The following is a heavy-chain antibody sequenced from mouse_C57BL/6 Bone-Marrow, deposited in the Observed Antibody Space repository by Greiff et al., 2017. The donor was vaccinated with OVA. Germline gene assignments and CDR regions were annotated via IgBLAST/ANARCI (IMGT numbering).Heavy chain of an antibody. D-gene: IGHD1-1*01. CDR3: ARGAIYYYGSSYGYYAMDY. Sequence: EVHLVESGGGLVKPGGSLKLSCAASGFTFSSYAMSWVRQTPEKRLEWVATISDGGSYTYYPDNVKGRFTISRDNAKNNLYLQMSHLKSEDTAMYYCARGAIYYYGSSYGYYAMDYWGQGTSVTVSS. CDR2: ISDGGSYT. CDR1: GFTFSSYA. J-gene: IGHJ4*01. V-gene: IGHV5-4*01.